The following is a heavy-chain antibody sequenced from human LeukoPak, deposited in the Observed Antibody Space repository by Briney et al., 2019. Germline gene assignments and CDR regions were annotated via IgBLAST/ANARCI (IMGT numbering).Heavy chain of an antibody. CDR1: GFTFSSYG. J-gene: IGHJ4*02. CDR3: AKGSDSPAGLYYFDY. V-gene: IGHV3-30*02. CDR2: IQYDGSNK. D-gene: IGHD2-21*02. Sequence: GGSLRLSCAASGFTFSSYGMHWVRQAPGKGLEWVAFIQYDGSNKYYADSVKGRFTISGDNSKNTLYLYLQMNSLRAEDTAVYYCAKGSDSPAGLYYFDYWGQGTLVTVSS.